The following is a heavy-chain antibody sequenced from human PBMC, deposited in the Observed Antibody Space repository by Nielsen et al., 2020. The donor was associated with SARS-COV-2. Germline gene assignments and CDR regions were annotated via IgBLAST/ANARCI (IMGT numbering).Heavy chain of an antibody. J-gene: IGHJ6*02. CDR1: GFTFSSSW. CDR3: ARVSNYGSGDYYYYGMDV. CDR2: IKCDGSEK. V-gene: IGHV3-52*01. Sequence: GESLKISCAASGFTFSSSWMHWVCQAPEKGLEWVADIKCDGSEKYYVDSVKGRLTISRDNAKNSLYLQMNSLRAEDTAVYYCARVSNYGSGDYYYYGMDVWGQGTTVTVSS. D-gene: IGHD3-10*01.